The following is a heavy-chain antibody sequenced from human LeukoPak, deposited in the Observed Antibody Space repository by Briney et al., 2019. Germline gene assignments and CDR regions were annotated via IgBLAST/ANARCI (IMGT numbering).Heavy chain of an antibody. CDR1: GFTVSSIE. J-gene: IGHJ3*01. V-gene: IGHV3-48*03. CDR3: ARAYGKWNDVYFYAFDL. Sequence: GGSLRLSCEASGFTVSSIEINWVRQAPGKGLEWVSYISSSSTIYYADSVKGRFTISRDNAKSSLYLQMNSLRAEDTALYYCARAYGKWNDVYFYAFDLWGQGTMVTVSS. D-gene: IGHD1-20*01. CDR2: ISSSSTI.